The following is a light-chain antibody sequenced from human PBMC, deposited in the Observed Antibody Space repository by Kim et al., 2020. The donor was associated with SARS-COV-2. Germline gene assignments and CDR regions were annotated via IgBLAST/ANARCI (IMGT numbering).Light chain of an antibody. Sequence: QSALTQPPSVSGAPGQRVTVSCTGGSSNIGAGYDVSWYRQLPKTAPKLLIYRNSYRPSGVPGRFSGSKSGSSASLAITGLQAEDEADYYCQSYDSSLTAWVFGGGTKVTVL. CDR3: QSYDSSLTAWV. V-gene: IGLV1-40*01. J-gene: IGLJ3*02. CDR1: SSNIGAGYD. CDR2: RNS.